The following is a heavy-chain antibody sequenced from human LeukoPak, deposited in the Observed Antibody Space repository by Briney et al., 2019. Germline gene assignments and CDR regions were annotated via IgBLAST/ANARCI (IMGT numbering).Heavy chain of an antibody. J-gene: IGHJ5*02. V-gene: IGHV4-38-2*02. CDR2: VYQSGST. CDR3: ARASLTQGAWFDP. CDR1: GYSITRGYY. D-gene: IGHD2-15*01. Sequence: SETLSLTCNVSGYSITRGYYWGWVRQPPGKGLEYIGNVYQSGSTYYNPSLKSRITISVDTSKNQFSLNLNSVTAADTAVYYCARASLTQGAWFDPWGQGTLVTVSS.